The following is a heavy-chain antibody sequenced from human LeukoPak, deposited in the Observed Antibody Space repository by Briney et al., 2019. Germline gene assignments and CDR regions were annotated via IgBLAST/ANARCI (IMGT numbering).Heavy chain of an antibody. CDR3: ANGDCRGGRCSSGAY. D-gene: IGHD2-15*01. Sequence: GGSLRLSCAASGFIFSSYAMSWVRQAPGKGLEWVSTISGSGGSTYYADSVKGRFTISRDNSKSTLYLQMNSLRGEDTAVYYCANGDCRGGRCSSGAYWGQGTLVTVSS. J-gene: IGHJ4*02. V-gene: IGHV3-23*01. CDR1: GFIFSSYA. CDR2: ISGSGGST.